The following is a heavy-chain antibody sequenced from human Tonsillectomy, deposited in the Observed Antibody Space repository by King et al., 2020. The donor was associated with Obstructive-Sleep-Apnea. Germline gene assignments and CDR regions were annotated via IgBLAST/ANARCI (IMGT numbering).Heavy chain of an antibody. CDR1: GFIVSSNY. Sequence: EVQLVESGGGLVQPGGSLRLSCAASGFIVSSNYMSWVRQAPGKGLEWVSVIYSGGSTYYADSVKGRFTISRHNSRNTLYLQLNSLRSEDTAVYYCASTQGLYYFDYWGQGTLVTVSS. V-gene: IGHV3-53*04. J-gene: IGHJ4*02. CDR3: ASTQGLYYFDY. CDR2: IYSGGST.